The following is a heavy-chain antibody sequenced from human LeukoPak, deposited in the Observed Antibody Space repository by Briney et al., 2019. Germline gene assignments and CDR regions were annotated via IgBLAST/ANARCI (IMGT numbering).Heavy chain of an antibody. CDR2: IKQEGSEK. CDR3: AANGGPFDF. J-gene: IGHJ4*02. CDR1: GGSISNGGYY. Sequence: SSETLSLTCTVSGGSISNGGYYWSWVRQAPGKGLEFVANIKQEGSEKYYLDSVKGRFTISRDNAKNSLYLQMNGLRAEDTAVYYCAANGGPFDFWGQGTLVTVSA. V-gene: IGHV3-7*05. D-gene: IGHD4-23*01.